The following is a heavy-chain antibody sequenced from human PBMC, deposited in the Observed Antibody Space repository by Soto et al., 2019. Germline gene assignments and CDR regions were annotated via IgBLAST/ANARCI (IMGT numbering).Heavy chain of an antibody. J-gene: IGHJ6*02. D-gene: IGHD2-15*01. CDR3: AAGYCSGGSCYPRYYYGMDV. CDR2: IVVGSGNT. Sequence: ASVKVSCKASGFTFSSSAVQWVRQARGQRLEWIGWIVVGSGNTNYAQKFQERVAITRDMSTSTAYMELRSLRSEDTAVYYCAAGYCSGGSCYPRYYYGMDVWG. CDR1: GFTFSSSA. V-gene: IGHV1-58*01.